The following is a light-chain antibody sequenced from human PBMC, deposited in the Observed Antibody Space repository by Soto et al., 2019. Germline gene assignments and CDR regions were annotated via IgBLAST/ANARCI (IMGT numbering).Light chain of an antibody. Sequence: IQMTQSPSSLSASVGDRVTITCRASQGVGSSLAWYQQKPGRAPKSLIYGASSLQRGVPSRFSGSGSGTDFTLTISSPQPEDFATYYCQQYRSYPTFGGGTKMEIK. CDR2: GAS. CDR3: QQYRSYPT. V-gene: IGKV1D-16*01. J-gene: IGKJ4*01. CDR1: QGVGSS.